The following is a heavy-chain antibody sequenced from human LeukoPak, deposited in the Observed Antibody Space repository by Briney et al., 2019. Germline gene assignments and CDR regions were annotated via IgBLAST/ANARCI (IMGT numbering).Heavy chain of an antibody. J-gene: IGHJ4*02. CDR3: ATYRQVLLPFES. CDR1: GFTFSTYA. CDR2: ISYDVSKT. V-gene: IGHV3-30*04. Sequence: GGSLRLSCAASGFTFSTYAMHWVRQAPGKGLEWVAVISYDVSKTYYADSVRGRFTISRDNSKSTLSLQMNSLRAEDTAIYYCATYRQVLLPFESWGQGTLVTVSS. D-gene: IGHD2-8*02.